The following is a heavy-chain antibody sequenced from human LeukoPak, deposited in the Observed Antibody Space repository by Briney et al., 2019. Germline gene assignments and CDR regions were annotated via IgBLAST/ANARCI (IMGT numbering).Heavy chain of an antibody. Sequence: PSETLSLTCTVSGGSISSYYWSWIRQPPGKGLEWIGYIYYSGSTNYNPSLKSRVTISVDTSKNQFSLKLSSVTAADTAVYYCARKKGSGSSDAFDIWGQGTMVTVSS. V-gene: IGHV4-59*01. CDR2: IYYSGST. CDR3: ARKKGSGSSDAFDI. J-gene: IGHJ3*02. D-gene: IGHD3-10*01. CDR1: GGSISSYY.